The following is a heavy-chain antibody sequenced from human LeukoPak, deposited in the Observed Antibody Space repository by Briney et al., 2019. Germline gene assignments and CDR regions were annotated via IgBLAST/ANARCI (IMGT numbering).Heavy chain of an antibody. CDR2: IYTSGST. D-gene: IGHD5-12*01. CDR1: GGSISSYY. CDR3: ASLGYDSDFDY. V-gene: IGHV4-4*07. J-gene: IGHJ4*02. Sequence: SETLSLTCTVSGGSISSYYWSWIRQPAGKGLEWIGRIYTSGSTNYNPSLKSRVTMSVDTSKNQFSLKLSSVTAADTAAYYCASLGYDSDFDYWGQGTLVTVSS.